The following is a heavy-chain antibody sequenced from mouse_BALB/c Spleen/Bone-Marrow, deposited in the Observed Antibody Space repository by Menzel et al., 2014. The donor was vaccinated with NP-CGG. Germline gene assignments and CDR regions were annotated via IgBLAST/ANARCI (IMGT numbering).Heavy chain of an antibody. D-gene: IGHD2-4*01. CDR2: IRNKANGYTT. J-gene: IGHJ1*01. CDR3: AREIINDYHWYFDV. V-gene: IGHV7-3*02. CDR1: GFTFADYY. Sequence: EVKLMESGGGLVQPGGSPRLSCATSGFTFADYYMSWVRQPPGNALEWLGFIRNKANGYTTEYSASVKGRFTISRDNSQSILYPQMNALRAEDSATYYCAREIINDYHWYFDVWGAGTTVTVSS.